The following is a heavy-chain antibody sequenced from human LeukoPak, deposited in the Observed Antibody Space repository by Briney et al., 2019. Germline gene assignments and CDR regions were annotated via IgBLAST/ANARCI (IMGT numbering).Heavy chain of an antibody. CDR1: GFTFSDYY. V-gene: IGHV3-11*01. J-gene: IGHJ4*02. D-gene: IGHD3-22*01. Sequence: GGSLRLSCAASGFTFSDYYMSWIRQAPGKGLEWVSYISSSGNTIYYADSVKGRFTISRDNAKNSLYLQMNSLRAEDTAVYYCARDYAEYTYYYDSSGQGFDYWGQGTLVTASS. CDR2: ISSSGNTI. CDR3: ARDYAEYTYYYDSSGQGFDY.